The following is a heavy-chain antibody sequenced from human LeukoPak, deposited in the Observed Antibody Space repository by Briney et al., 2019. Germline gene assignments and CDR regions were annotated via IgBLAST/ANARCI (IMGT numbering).Heavy chain of an antibody. V-gene: IGHV3-23*01. Sequence: GGSLRLSCAASGFTFSSYAMSWVCPPPGKGLDWVSAISGSGGSTYYADSVKGRFTISRDNSKNTLYLQMNSLRAEDTAVYYCAKAVEMATIDYWGQGTLVTVSS. D-gene: IGHD5-24*01. J-gene: IGHJ4*02. CDR3: AKAVEMATIDY. CDR2: ISGSGGST. CDR1: GFTFSSYA.